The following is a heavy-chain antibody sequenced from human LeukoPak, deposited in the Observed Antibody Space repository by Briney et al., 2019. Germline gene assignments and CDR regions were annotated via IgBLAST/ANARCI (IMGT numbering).Heavy chain of an antibody. Sequence: WASVKVSCKASGYTFTSYYIHWVRQAPGQGLEWMGMINPSGGSTSYAQNFQGRVTMTRDTSTSTVYMDLSSLTSDDTAVYYCARAKSTVTTGGWFDPWGQGTLVTVSS. D-gene: IGHD4-17*01. J-gene: IGHJ5*02. CDR3: ARAKSTVTTGGWFDP. CDR1: GYTFTSYY. CDR2: INPSGGST. V-gene: IGHV1-46*01.